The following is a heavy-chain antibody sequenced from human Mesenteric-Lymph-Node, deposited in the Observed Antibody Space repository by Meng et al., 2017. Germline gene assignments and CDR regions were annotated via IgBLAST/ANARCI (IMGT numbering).Heavy chain of an antibody. D-gene: IGHD3-16*02. V-gene: IGHV4-34*01. CDR3: ARFTFGGVIVIDY. Sequence: QVRLQQWGAGLLKPSGALAFTCACYGWSFSGYYWSWIRQPPGKGLEWIGEINHSGSNNYNPSLKSRVTISVDTSKNQFSLKLSSVTAADTAVYYCARFTFGGVIVIDYWGQGTLVTVSS. CDR2: INHSGSN. J-gene: IGHJ4*02. CDR1: GWSFSGYY.